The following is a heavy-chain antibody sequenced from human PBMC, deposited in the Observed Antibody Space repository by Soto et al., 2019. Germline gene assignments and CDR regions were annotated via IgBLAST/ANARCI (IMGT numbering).Heavy chain of an antibody. CDR3: AKISVGDGYNLDY. CDR2: ISYDGSNK. CDR1: GFNFSSYG. D-gene: IGHD5-12*01. Sequence: QVQLVESGGGVVQPGRSLRLSCAASGFNFSSYGIHWVRQAPGKGLEWVAVISYDGSNKYYADSVKGRFTISRDNSKNTLYLQMNSLRAEDTDVYYCAKISVGDGYNLDYWGQGTLVTVSS. V-gene: IGHV3-30*18. J-gene: IGHJ4*02.